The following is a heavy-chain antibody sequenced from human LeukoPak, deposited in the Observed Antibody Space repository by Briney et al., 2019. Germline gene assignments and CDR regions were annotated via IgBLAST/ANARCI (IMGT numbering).Heavy chain of an antibody. J-gene: IGHJ4*02. D-gene: IGHD3-22*01. CDR2: ISSNGGST. CDR3: AKDPYYYDSGGYYSAY. Sequence: GGSLRLSCSASGFTFSSYAMHWVRQAPGKGLEFVSSISSNGGSTHYADSLKGRFTISRDNSKNTLYLQMNSLRAEDTAVYYCAKDPYYYDSGGYYSAYWGQGTLVTVSS. CDR1: GFTFSSYA. V-gene: IGHV3-64*04.